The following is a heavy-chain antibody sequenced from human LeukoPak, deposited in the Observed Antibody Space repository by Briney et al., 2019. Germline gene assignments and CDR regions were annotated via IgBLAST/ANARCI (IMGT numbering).Heavy chain of an antibody. Sequence: GGSLRLCCAASGFTFSCYSMNWVRKAPGKGLEWVSSISSSSSYIYYADSVKGRFTISRDSSKNTLSLQMNSLRAEDTAVYYCAKIPKGGYFDYWGQGTLVSVSS. V-gene: IGHV3-21*04. CDR3: AKIPKGGYFDY. CDR2: ISSSSSYI. D-gene: IGHD2-2*01. J-gene: IGHJ4*02. CDR1: GFTFSCYS.